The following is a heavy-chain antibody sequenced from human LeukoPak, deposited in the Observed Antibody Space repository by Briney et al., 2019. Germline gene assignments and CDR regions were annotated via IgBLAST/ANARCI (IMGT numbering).Heavy chain of an antibody. V-gene: IGHV3-48*03. CDR1: GFTFINFE. D-gene: IGHD1-26*01. CDR3: AREWDSGTYRYFDF. J-gene: IGHJ4*02. Sequence: GGSLRLSCVASGFTFINFEMNWVRQAPGKGLEWVSYISTSGGFRYYADSVKGRFTISRDNTKRTVYLQMDRLRVEDSALYYCAREWDSGTYRYFDFWGQGTLVTVSS. CDR2: ISTSGGFR.